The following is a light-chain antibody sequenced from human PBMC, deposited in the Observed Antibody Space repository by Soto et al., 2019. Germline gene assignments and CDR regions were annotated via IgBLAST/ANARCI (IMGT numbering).Light chain of an antibody. J-gene: IGLJ1*01. CDR3: CSYAGSYSYV. V-gene: IGLV2-11*01. CDR2: DVS. CDR1: SSDVGGYNY. Sequence: QSALTQPRSVSLSPGQSVTISCTGTSSDVGGYNYVSLYQEQPGKAPKLMIYDVSKRPSGVPDRFSGSKSGNTASLTISGLQAEDEADYYCCSYAGSYSYVFGTGTKVTVL.